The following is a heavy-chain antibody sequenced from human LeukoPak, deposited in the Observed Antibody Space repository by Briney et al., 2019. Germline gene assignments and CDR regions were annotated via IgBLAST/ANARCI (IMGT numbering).Heavy chain of an antibody. V-gene: IGHV3-74*01. CDR3: ARDVGYDFWSGEAYAFDI. D-gene: IGHD3-3*01. J-gene: IGHJ3*02. CDR1: GFTFSRYW. Sequence: QPGGSLRVSCEASGFTFSRYWMHWVRQAPGKGLVWVSRINSDGSSTSDADSVKGRFTISRDNARNTLYLQMNGLRVEDTAVYYCARDVGYDFWSGEAYAFDIWGQGTMVTVSS. CDR2: INSDGSST.